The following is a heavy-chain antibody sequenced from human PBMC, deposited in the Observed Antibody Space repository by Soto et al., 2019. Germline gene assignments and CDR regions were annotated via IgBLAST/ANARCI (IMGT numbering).Heavy chain of an antibody. CDR3: LVTTSAFDI. D-gene: IGHD4-17*01. Sequence: EVQLVESGGDLAQPGGSLRLSCAASGFTLSNFWVNWVRQAPGKGLEWVANIKQGGVEKNYVDSVKGRFTISRDDTKNSLFLQMNNLSAEEAAIYYCLVTTSAFDIWGRGTTVTVSS. CDR2: IKQGGVEK. V-gene: IGHV3-7*01. CDR1: GFTLSNFW. J-gene: IGHJ3*02.